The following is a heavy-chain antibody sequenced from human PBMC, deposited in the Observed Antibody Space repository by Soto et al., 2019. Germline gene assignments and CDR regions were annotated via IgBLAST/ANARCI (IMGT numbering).Heavy chain of an antibody. J-gene: IGHJ6*02. Sequence: QVQLVESGGGVVQPGRSLRLSCVASGFTFSRYAVHWVRQAPGKGLEWVAVISHDGSNKYYADSVKGRFTISRDNSKNTVYLQMNSLRAEDTAVYYCARTYYYDSSDYYGPRDYYYGMDVWGQGTTVTVSS. CDR1: GFTFSRYA. CDR3: ARTYYYDSSDYYGPRDYYYGMDV. V-gene: IGHV3-30-3*01. CDR2: ISHDGSNK. D-gene: IGHD3-22*01.